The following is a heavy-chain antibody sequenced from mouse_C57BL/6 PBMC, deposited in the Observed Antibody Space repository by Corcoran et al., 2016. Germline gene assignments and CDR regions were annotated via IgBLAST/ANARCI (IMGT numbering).Heavy chain of an antibody. CDR2: INTYSGVP. CDR3: ARHYYGSSPFVY. D-gene: IGHD1-1*01. Sequence: QIQLVQSGPELKKPGETVKISCKASGYTFTTYGMSWVKQAPGKGLKWMGWINTYSGVPTYADDFTGRFAFSLETSASTAYLQINNLKNEDTATYCCARHYYGSSPFVYGGQGTVVTVSA. CDR1: GYTFTTYG. V-gene: IGHV9-3*01. J-gene: IGHJ3*01.